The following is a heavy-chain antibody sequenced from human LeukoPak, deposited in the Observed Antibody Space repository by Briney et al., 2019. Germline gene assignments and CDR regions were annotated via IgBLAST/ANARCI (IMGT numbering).Heavy chain of an antibody. D-gene: IGHD1-26*01. CDR1: GGSVGSGGHF. CDR2: IYSTGST. J-gene: IGHJ4*02. CDR3: ARTKSQSGSYRYYFDS. V-gene: IGHV4-61*08. Sequence: LGTPSPPLAVSGGSVGSGGHFLSWVRQPPREGLEWVGYIYSTGSTNYNPSLKSRITMSVDTSKNQFSLKLSSVIVADTAVYYCARTKSQSGSYRYYFDSWGQGTLVTVSS.